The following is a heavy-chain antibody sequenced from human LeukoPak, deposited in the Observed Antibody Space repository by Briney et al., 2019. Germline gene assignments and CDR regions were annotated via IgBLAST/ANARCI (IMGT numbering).Heavy chain of an antibody. J-gene: IGHJ4*02. Sequence: ASVKVSCKASGYTFTSYYIHWVRQAPGQGLEWMGILNPSGGSTSYAQKFQGRVTMTRDTSTSTVYMEMSSLRSEDTAVYYCARGGAYYYGSGSFPSDYWGQGTLVTVSS. CDR1: GYTFTSYY. CDR2: LNPSGGST. V-gene: IGHV1-46*01. D-gene: IGHD3-10*01. CDR3: ARGGAYYYGSGSFPSDY.